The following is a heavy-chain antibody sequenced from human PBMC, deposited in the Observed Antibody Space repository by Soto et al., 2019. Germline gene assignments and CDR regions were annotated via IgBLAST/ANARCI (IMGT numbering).Heavy chain of an antibody. J-gene: IGHJ5*02. CDR3: ATQEVGGTYVYTFDP. D-gene: IGHD1-26*01. Sequence: SETLSLTCTVSGGSISSGDYYWSWIRQPPGKGLEWIGYIYYSGSTYYNPSLKSRVTISVDTSKNQFSLKLSSVTAADTAVYYCATQEVGGTYVYTFDPWGQGTLVTVSS. CDR2: IYYSGST. V-gene: IGHV4-30-4*01. CDR1: GGSISSGDYY.